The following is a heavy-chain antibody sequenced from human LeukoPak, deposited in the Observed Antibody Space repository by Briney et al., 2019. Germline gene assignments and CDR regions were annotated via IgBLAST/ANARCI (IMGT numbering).Heavy chain of an antibody. Sequence: GGPLRLSCAASGFTVSSSYMSWVRQAPGKGLEWVSALNSGGNTYYADSVKGRFSISSDNSKNTLYLQMNSLRAEDTAVYYCARAPTVTTVFEYWGQGTLVTVSS. CDR2: LNSGGNT. J-gene: IGHJ4*02. CDR3: ARAPTVTTVFEY. V-gene: IGHV3-53*01. D-gene: IGHD4-17*01. CDR1: GFTVSSSY.